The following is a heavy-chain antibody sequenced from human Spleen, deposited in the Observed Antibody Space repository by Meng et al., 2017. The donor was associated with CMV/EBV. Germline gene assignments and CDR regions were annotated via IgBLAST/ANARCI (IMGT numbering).Heavy chain of an antibody. Sequence: ESLKISCAASGFTFSSYWMSWVRQAPGKGLEWVANIKQDGSEKYYVDSVKGRFTISRDNAKNSLYLQMNSLRAEDTAVYYCARVPGGYAFPYYYGMDVWGQGTTVTVSS. V-gene: IGHV3-7*01. CDR3: ARVPGGYAFPYYYGMDV. CDR1: GFTFSSYW. J-gene: IGHJ6*02. D-gene: IGHD3-22*01. CDR2: IKQDGSEK.